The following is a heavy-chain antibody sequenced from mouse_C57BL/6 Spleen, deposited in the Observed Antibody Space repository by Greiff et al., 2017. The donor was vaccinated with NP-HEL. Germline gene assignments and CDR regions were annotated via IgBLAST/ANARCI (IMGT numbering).Heavy chain of an antibody. J-gene: IGHJ1*03. Sequence: QVQLQQPGAELVKPGASVKLSCKASGYTFTSYWMQWVKQRPGQGLEWIGEIDPSDSYTNYNQKFKGKATLTVDTSSSTAYMQLSSLTSEDSAVYYCARRLSYWYFDVWGTGTTVTVSS. CDR3: ARRLSYWYFDV. D-gene: IGHD1-2*01. CDR1: GYTFTSYW. CDR2: IDPSDSYT. V-gene: IGHV1-50*01.